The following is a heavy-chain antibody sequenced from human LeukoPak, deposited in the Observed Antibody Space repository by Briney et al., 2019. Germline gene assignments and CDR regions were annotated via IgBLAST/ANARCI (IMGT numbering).Heavy chain of an antibody. V-gene: IGHV1-18*01. J-gene: IGHJ4*02. CDR1: GYTFTSYG. CDR2: ISAYNGNT. CDR3: ARDSERASSGWYMAWIQED. D-gene: IGHD6-19*01. Sequence: ASVKVSCKASGYTFTSYGIGWVRQAPGQGLEWMGWISAYNGNTNYAQKLQGRVTMTTDTSTSTAYMELRSLRSDDTAVYYCARDSERASSGWYMAWIQEDWGQGTLVTVSS.